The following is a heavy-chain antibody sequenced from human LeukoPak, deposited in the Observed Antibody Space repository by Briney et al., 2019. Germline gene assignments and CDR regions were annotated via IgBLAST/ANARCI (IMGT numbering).Heavy chain of an antibody. CDR2: ISYDGSNK. J-gene: IGHJ1*01. CDR3: ARSESIRHAPTGFQH. CDR1: GFTFSSYA. V-gene: IGHV3-30*04. Sequence: GGSLRLSCAASGFTFSSYAMHWVRQAPGKGLEWAAVISYDGSNKYYADSVKGRFTISRDNSKNTLYLQMNSLRAEDTAVYYCARSESIRHAPTGFQHWGQGTLVTVSS. D-gene: IGHD6-6*01.